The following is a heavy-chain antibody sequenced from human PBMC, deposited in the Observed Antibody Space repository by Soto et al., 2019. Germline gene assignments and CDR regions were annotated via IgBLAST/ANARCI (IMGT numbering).Heavy chain of an antibody. Sequence: QVQLQESGPGLVKPSETLSLTCTVSGGSISSYYCSWIRQAAGKGLEWIGRIHTSGSPNYNPSLKRRVTMPADTSKNQFSLKLTSVTAADTAVYYCATGGTYFDYWGQGTLVTVSS. J-gene: IGHJ4*02. CDR1: GGSISSYY. CDR3: ATGGTYFDY. CDR2: IHTSGSP. V-gene: IGHV4-4*07.